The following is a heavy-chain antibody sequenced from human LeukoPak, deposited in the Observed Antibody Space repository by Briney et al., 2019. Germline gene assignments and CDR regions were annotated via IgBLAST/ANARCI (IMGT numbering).Heavy chain of an antibody. CDR3: ARGLLSYSSAWYYFDY. D-gene: IGHD6-19*01. Sequence: GGSLRLSCAASGFTFSTYAMHWVRQAPGKGLEWVAVISYDGSNKYYSDSVKGRFTIPRDNAKSSLYLQMNSLRAEDTALYYCARGLLSYSSAWYYFDYWGQGTLVTVSS. V-gene: IGHV3-30-3*01. J-gene: IGHJ4*02. CDR1: GFTFSTYA. CDR2: ISYDGSNK.